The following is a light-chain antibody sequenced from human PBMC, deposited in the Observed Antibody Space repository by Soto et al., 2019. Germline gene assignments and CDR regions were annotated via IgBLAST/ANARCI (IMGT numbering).Light chain of an antibody. CDR1: QSVSSD. V-gene: IGKV3-15*01. Sequence: EIVMTQSPATLSVYPWERATLSCRASQSVSSDLAWYQQKPGQAPRLLIYGASTRATGIPARFSGSGSGTEFTLTISRLEPEDFAVYYCQQYGSSLFFGQGTRLEIK. CDR3: QQYGSSLF. CDR2: GAS. J-gene: IGKJ5*01.